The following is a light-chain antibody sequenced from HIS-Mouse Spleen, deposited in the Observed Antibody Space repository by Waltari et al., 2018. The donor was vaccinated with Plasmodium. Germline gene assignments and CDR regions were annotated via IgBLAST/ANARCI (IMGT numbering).Light chain of an antibody. CDR2: EDR. CDR1: ALTKKY. Sequence: SYELTQPPSVSVSPGQTARITCPGDALTKKYAYWYQQKAGQAPVLVIYEDRNRPSGTPERFSGSSSGTMATLTISGAQVEDEADYYCYSTDSSGNHRVFGGGTKLTVL. V-gene: IGLV3-10*01. J-gene: IGLJ3*02. CDR3: YSTDSSGNHRV.